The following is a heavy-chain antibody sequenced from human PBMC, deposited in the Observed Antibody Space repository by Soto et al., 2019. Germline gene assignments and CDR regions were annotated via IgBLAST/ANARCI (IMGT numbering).Heavy chain of an antibody. CDR2: INQDGSDT. V-gene: IGHV3-7*01. Sequence: EVQLVESGGGLVRPGGSLRLSCAASGLAFRSFLMHWVRQAPGGGLEWVANINQDGSDTYYSDSVRDRFTISSDNAANSLCLTVNSLGAEDTAVYYCVTYRADEWESYRLRYWGQGTLVTVSS. J-gene: IGHJ1*01. CDR3: VTYRADEWESYRLRY. CDR1: GLAFRSFL. D-gene: IGHD3-16*02.